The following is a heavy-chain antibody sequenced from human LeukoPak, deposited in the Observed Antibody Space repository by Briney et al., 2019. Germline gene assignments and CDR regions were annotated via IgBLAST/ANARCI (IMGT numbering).Heavy chain of an antibody. V-gene: IGHV1-24*01. Sequence: ASVKVSCKVSGYTLTELSMHWVRQAPGKGLEWRGGFDPEDGETIYAQKLQGRVTMTEDTSTDTAYMELSSLRSEDTAVYYCATAGYCSSTSCPYYYYYGMDVWGKGTTVTVSS. CDR3: ATAGYCSSTSCPYYYYYGMDV. CDR1: GYTLTELS. CDR2: FDPEDGET. J-gene: IGHJ6*04. D-gene: IGHD2-2*01.